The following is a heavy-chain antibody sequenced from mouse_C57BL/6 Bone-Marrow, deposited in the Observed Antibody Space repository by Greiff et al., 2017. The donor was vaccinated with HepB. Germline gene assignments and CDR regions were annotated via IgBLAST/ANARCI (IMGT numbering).Heavy chain of an antibody. CDR2: IYPGDGDT. D-gene: IGHD1-1*01. CDR3: ASPITTVV. CDR1: GYAFSSSW. J-gene: IGHJ3*01. Sequence: QVQLQQSGPELVKPGASVKISCKASGYAFSSSWMNWVKQRPGKGLEWIGRIYPGDGDTNYNGKFKGKATLTADKSSSTAYMQLSSLTSEDSAVYFCASPITTVVWGQGTLVTVSA. V-gene: IGHV1-82*01.